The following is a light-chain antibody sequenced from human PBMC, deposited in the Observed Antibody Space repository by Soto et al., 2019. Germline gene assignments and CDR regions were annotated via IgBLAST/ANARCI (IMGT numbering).Light chain of an antibody. CDR2: GNS. V-gene: IGLV1-40*01. Sequence: VLTQPPSVSGAPGQRVTISCTGSSSNIGAGYDVHWYQQLPGTAPKLLIYGNSNRPSGVPDRFSGSKSGTSASLAITGLQAEDEADYYCQSYDSSLSGWVFGTGTKVTVL. CDR1: SSNIGAGYD. J-gene: IGLJ1*01. CDR3: QSYDSSLSGWV.